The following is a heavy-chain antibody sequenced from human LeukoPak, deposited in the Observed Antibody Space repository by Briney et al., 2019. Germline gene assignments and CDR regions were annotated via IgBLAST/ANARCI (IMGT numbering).Heavy chain of an antibody. Sequence: GGSLRLSGAASGFTFSNAWMSWVRQAPGKGLEWVGRIKSKTDGGTTDYAAPVKGRFTISRDDSKNTLYLQMNSLKTEDTAVYYCTLFWSGYYRVSRPSTRNDYWGQGTLVTVSS. CDR3: TLFWSGYYRVSRPSTRNDY. CDR1: GFTFSNAW. J-gene: IGHJ4*02. D-gene: IGHD3-3*01. V-gene: IGHV3-15*01. CDR2: IKSKTDGGTT.